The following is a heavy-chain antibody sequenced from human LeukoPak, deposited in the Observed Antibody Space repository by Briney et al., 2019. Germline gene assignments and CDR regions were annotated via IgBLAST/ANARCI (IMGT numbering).Heavy chain of an antibody. J-gene: IGHJ4*02. V-gene: IGHV4-4*07. CDR2: IYTSGST. CDR1: GGSISSYY. CDR3: ARDIKTVGGYYYDY. D-gene: IGHD3-3*01. Sequence: SETLSLTCTVSGGSISSYYWSWIRQPAGKGLEWIGRIYTSGSTNYNPSLKSRVTMSVDTSKNQFSLKLSSATAADTAVYYCARDIKTVGGYYYDYWGQGTLVTVSS.